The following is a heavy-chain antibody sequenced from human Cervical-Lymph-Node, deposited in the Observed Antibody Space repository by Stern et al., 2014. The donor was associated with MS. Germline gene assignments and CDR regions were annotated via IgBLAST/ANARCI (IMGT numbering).Heavy chain of an antibody. V-gene: IGHV4-4*07. CDR3: ARGSCNSISCFNYFDP. CDR1: GGSLNSFY. Sequence: QVQLVESGPGLVKPSETLSLTCTVSGGSLNSFYWSWIRQPAGKGLEWIGRINIGGSTNYNPSLRSRVSLSVDTSKNQFSLKLNSVTAADTAVYYCARGSCNSISCFNYFDPWGQGTLVTVSS. D-gene: IGHD2-2*01. CDR2: INIGGST. J-gene: IGHJ5*02.